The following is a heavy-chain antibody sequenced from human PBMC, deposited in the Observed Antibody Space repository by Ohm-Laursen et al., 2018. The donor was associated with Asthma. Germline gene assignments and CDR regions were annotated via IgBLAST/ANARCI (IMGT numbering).Heavy chain of an antibody. CDR3: ARDSPYFDY. CDR1: GYTFSRYS. CDR2: ISSSSSYI. V-gene: IGHV3-21*01. Sequence: SLRLSCTASGYTFSRYSIHWVRQAPGKGLEWVSSISSSSSYIYYADSVKGRFTISRDNAKNSLYLQMNSLRAEDTAVYYCARDSPYFDYWGQGTLVTVSS. J-gene: IGHJ4*02.